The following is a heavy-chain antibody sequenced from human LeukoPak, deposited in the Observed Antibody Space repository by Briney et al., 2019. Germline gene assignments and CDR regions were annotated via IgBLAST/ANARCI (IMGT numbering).Heavy chain of an antibody. CDR3: ARVKDSSGYSGLFDY. V-gene: IGHV1-46*01. D-gene: IGHD3-22*01. J-gene: IGHJ4*02. CDR1: GYTFTSYY. CDR2: INPSGGST. Sequence: ASVKVSCKASGYTFTSYYMHWVRQAPGQGLEWMGIINPSGGSTSYAQKFQGRVTMTRDTSTSTVYMELRSLRPDDMAVYYCARVKDSSGYSGLFDYWGQGTLVTVSS.